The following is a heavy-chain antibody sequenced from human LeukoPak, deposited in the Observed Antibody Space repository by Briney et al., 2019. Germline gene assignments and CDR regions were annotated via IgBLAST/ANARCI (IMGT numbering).Heavy chain of an antibody. V-gene: IGHV3-7*01. Sequence: PGGSLRLSCAASGFTFSSYWMSWVRQAPGKGLEWVANIKQDGSEKYYVDSVKGRFTISRDNAKNSLYLQMSSLRAEDTAIYYCARELRPDPYRASWYNYWGQGTLVTVSS. CDR2: IKQDGSEK. CDR1: GFTFSSYW. D-gene: IGHD6-13*01. CDR3: ARELRPDPYRASWYNY. J-gene: IGHJ4*02.